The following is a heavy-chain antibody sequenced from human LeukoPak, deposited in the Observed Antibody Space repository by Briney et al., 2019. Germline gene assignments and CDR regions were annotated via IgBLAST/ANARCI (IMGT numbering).Heavy chain of an antibody. CDR1: GGSFSGYY. Sequence: SETLCLTCAVYGGSFSGYYWSRIRQPPGKGLEWIGEINHSGSTNYNPSLKSRVTISVDTSKKQFSLKVSSVTAADTAVYYCARGKRWDSSSRTSYYYDMDVWGKGTTVTVSS. CDR2: INHSGST. D-gene: IGHD6-13*01. J-gene: IGHJ6*04. CDR3: ARGKRWDSSSRTSYYYDMDV. V-gene: IGHV4-34*01.